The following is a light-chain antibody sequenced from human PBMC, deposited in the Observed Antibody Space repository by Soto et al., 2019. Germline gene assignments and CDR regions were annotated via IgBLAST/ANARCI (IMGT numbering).Light chain of an antibody. V-gene: IGLV2-14*01. J-gene: IGLJ1*01. Sequence: QSALAQPASVSGSPGQSITISCTGTRCDIGTYNLVSWYQQHPDKVPKLIFYDVGSRASGVSNRFSGSKTGNTASLDISGLEAVDWPDSYCCSYNGDHPRFYFCGTGTKLTVL. CDR1: RCDIGTYNL. CDR2: DVG. CDR3: CSYNGDHPRFYF.